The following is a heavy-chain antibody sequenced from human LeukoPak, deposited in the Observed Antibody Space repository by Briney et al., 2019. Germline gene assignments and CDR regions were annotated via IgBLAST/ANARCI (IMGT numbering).Heavy chain of an antibody. D-gene: IGHD1-7*01. Sequence: SETLSLTCAVYGGSFSGYYWSWIRQPPGKGLEWVGEINHSGSTNYNPSLKSRVTILVDTSKNQFSLKLSSVTAADTAVYYCARVSVTGTTGLSPYYFDYWGQGTLVTVSS. CDR1: GGSFSGYY. V-gene: IGHV4-34*01. J-gene: IGHJ4*02. CDR2: INHSGST. CDR3: ARVSVTGTTGLSPYYFDY.